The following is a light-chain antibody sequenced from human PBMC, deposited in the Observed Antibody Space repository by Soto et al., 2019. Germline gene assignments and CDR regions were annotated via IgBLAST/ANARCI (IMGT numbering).Light chain of an antibody. CDR1: SSDIGAYNY. J-gene: IGLJ2*01. CDR2: DVN. Sequence: QSALTQPASVSGSPGQSITISCTGTSSDIGAYNYVSWYQQHPGKAPKLMIYDVNIRPSGVSNRFSGSKSGNTASLTISGLQAEDEADYYCTSWTTSTTMIVAGGTKLTVL. CDR3: TSWTTSTTMI. V-gene: IGLV2-14*03.